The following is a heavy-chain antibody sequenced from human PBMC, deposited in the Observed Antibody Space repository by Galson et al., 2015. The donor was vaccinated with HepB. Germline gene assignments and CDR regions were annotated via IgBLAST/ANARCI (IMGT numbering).Heavy chain of an antibody. D-gene: IGHD5-24*01. Sequence: SLRLSCAASGFTVSSNYMSWVRQAPGKGLEWVSVIYSGGSTYYADSVKGRFTISRDNSKNTLYLQMNSLRAEDTAVYYCASSPGWDGYNSFDYWGQGTLVTVSS. J-gene: IGHJ4*02. CDR2: IYSGGST. CDR1: GFTVSSNY. CDR3: ASSPGWDGYNSFDY. V-gene: IGHV3-66*01.